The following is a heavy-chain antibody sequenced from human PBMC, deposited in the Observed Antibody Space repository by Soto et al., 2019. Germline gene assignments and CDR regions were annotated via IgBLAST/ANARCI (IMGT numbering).Heavy chain of an antibody. V-gene: IGHV3-48*03. CDR2: ISSSGSTI. J-gene: IGHJ6*02. CDR1: GFTFSSYE. Sequence: GGSLRLSCAASGFTFSSYEMNWVRQAPGKGLEWVSYISSSGSTIYYADSVKGRFTISRDNAKNSLYLQMNSLRAEDTAVYYCARDLRIQLHYYGMDVWGQGTTVTVAS. D-gene: IGHD5-18*01. CDR3: ARDLRIQLHYYGMDV.